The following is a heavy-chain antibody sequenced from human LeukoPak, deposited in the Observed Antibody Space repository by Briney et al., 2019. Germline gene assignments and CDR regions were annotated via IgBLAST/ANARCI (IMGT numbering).Heavy chain of an antibody. Sequence: SETLSLTCTVSGGSISSGGYYWSWIRQHPGKGLEWIGYIYYSGSTYYNPSLKRRVTISVDTSKNQFSLKLSSVTAADTAVYYCARGGPYSSSWYNWFDPWGQGTLVTVSS. CDR1: GGSISSGGYY. CDR3: ARGGPYSSSWYNWFDP. D-gene: IGHD6-13*01. J-gene: IGHJ5*02. CDR2: IYYSGST. V-gene: IGHV4-31*03.